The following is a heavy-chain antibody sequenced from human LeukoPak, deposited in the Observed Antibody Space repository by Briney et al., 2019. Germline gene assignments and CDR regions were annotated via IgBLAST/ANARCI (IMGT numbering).Heavy chain of an antibody. Sequence: GASVKVSCKASGYTFTGYYMHWVRQAPGQGLEWMGRINPNSGGTNYAQKFQGRVAMTRDTSISTAYMELRRLRSDDTAVYYCAREEEYYDYVWGSYRSGFDYWGQGTLVTVSS. J-gene: IGHJ4*02. CDR3: AREEEYYDYVWGSYRSGFDY. CDR1: GYTFTGYY. V-gene: IGHV1-2*06. CDR2: INPNSGGT. D-gene: IGHD3-16*02.